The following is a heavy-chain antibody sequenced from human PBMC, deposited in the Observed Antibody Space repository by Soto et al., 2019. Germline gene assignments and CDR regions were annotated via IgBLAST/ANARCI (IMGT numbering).Heavy chain of an antibody. CDR2: IDPSDSYT. J-gene: IGHJ6*02. V-gene: IGHV5-10-1*01. D-gene: IGHD5-12*01. CDR3: ARHPDSGYGNIYYYYGMDV. Sequence: PGESLKISCKGSGYSFTSYWISWVRQMPGKGLEWMGRIDPSDSYTNYSPSFQGHVTISADKSISTAYLQWSSLKASDTAMYYCARHPDSGYGNIYYYYGMDVWGQGTTVTVSS. CDR1: GYSFTSYW.